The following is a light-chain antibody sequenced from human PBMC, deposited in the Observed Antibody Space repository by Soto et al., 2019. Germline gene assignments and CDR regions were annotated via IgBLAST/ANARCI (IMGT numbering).Light chain of an antibody. CDR3: ISYTVSRSYV. J-gene: IGLJ1*01. V-gene: IGLV2-14*01. Sequence: QSALTQPASVSGSPGQSITISCSGTSSDIGTYDHVAWFQQFPGKTPKLMIYSVSNRPSGVSYRFSGSKSGNTASLTISGLQAEDKADYYCISYTVSRSYVFGTGTKVTVL. CDR2: SVS. CDR1: SSDIGTYDH.